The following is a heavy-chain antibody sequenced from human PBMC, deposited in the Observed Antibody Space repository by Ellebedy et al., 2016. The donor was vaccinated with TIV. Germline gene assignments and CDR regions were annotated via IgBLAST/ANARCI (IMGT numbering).Heavy chain of an antibody. CDR3: ARDPVGVGPAFDI. Sequence: GESLKISCAASGFTFSNYGMHWVRLAPGKGLEWVAVISNDGSYKNYADSVKGRFTISRDNSRNTVYLQMNNLRAEDTAVYYCARDPVGVGPAFDIWGQGTIVTVSS. CDR1: GFTFSNYG. CDR2: ISNDGSYK. D-gene: IGHD4-23*01. V-gene: IGHV3-30*03. J-gene: IGHJ3*02.